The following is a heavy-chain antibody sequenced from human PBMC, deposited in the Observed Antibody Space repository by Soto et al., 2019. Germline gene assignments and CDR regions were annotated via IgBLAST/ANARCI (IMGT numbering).Heavy chain of an antibody. D-gene: IGHD5-12*01. Sequence: GASVKVSCKASGYTFTSYGISWVRQAPGQGLEWMGWISAYNGNTNYAQKLQGRVTMTTDTSTSTAYMELRSLRSDDTAVYYCARVYIVATFSGMDFWGPGALVTVSS. V-gene: IGHV1-18*01. CDR1: GYTFTSYG. CDR3: ARVYIVATFSGMDF. CDR2: ISAYNGNT. J-gene: IGHJ4*02.